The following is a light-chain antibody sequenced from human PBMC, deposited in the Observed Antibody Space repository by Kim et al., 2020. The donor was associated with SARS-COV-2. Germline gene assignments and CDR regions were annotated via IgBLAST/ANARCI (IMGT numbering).Light chain of an antibody. J-gene: IGLJ3*02. CDR2: NKN. CDR3: NSRDNTADRLGV. Sequence: LGQTVRITCRGDSLRKYYGAWYKQKPGQAPVLLIYNKNYRPSGIPDRFSGSTSGNTASLTITGAQAEDEADYYCNSRDNTADRLGVFGGGTQLTVL. V-gene: IGLV3-19*01. CDR1: SLRKYY.